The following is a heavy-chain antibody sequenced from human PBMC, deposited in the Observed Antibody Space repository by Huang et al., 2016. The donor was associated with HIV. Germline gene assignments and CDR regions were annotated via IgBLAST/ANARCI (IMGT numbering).Heavy chain of an antibody. J-gene: IGHJ1*01. CDR3: ASKGDSSGWEYFRH. D-gene: IGHD6-19*01. CDR1: GFIFSNYG. Sequence: QVQLVESGGGVVQPGRCLRLSCAASGFIFSNYGMHWVRQAPGKGLEWVALISYDGSNKYYTDSVKGRFSISRDNSKNTLYLQMNSLRAEDTAVYYCASKGDSSGWEYFRHWGQGTLVTVSS. V-gene: IGHV3-30*03. CDR2: ISYDGSNK.